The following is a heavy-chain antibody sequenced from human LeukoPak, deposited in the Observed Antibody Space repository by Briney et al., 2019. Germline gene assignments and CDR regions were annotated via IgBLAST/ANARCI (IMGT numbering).Heavy chain of an antibody. CDR3: ARDKAGSSWVKEDY. V-gene: IGHV1-18*01. CDR1: GYTFTSYG. Sequence: ASVKVSCKASGYTFTSYGIRWVRQAPGQGLEWVGRINPYSGDTNLAQRFQGRVTMTTDTSARTAYMELGSLRSDDTAVYYCARDKAGSSWVKEDYWGQGTLVTVSS. CDR2: INPYSGDT. J-gene: IGHJ4*02. D-gene: IGHD6-13*01.